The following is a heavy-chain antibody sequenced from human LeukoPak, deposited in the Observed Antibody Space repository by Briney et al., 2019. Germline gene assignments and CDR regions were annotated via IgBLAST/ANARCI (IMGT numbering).Heavy chain of an antibody. CDR1: GFTFRSYW. CDR3: VREDNWNTFDY. J-gene: IGHJ4*02. D-gene: IGHD1-1*01. V-gene: IGHV3-74*01. Sequence: GGSLRLSCEGSGFTFRSYWMHWVRQAPGKGLVWVSRINADGSGTTYADAVKGRFTISRDNRKNTQYLKMNSLRSEDTAVYYCVREDNWNTFDYWGRGTLVTVSS. CDR2: INADGSGT.